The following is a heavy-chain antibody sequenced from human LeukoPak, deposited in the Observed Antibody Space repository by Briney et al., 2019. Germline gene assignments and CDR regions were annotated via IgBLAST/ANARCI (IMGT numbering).Heavy chain of an antibody. CDR2: ISSSSSYI. CDR3: ARDIAAGAFDI. Sequence: GGSLRLSCAASGFTFSSYSMNWVRQAPGKGLEWVSSISSSSSYIYYADSVKGRFTISRDNAKNSLYLQMNSLRAEDTAVYYCARDIAAGAFDICGQGTMVTVSS. J-gene: IGHJ3*02. D-gene: IGHD6-13*01. V-gene: IGHV3-21*01. CDR1: GFTFSSYS.